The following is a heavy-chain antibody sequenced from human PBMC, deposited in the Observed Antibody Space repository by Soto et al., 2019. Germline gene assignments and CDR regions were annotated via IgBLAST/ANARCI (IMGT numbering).Heavy chain of an antibody. CDR3: AGGSKDCNPGCQIFDF. V-gene: IGHV3-23*01. CDR1: GFRFSDYG. CDR2: INDTGGDA. J-gene: IGHJ4*02. D-gene: IGHD2-21*02. Sequence: GGSLTLSCATSGFRFSDYGINWVRQAPGKGLEWVSTINDTGGDAKYADSVRGRFTISRDNSKKTLYLQMSSLRADDSAVDFGAGGSKDCNPGCQIFDFWGQGTLVTVSS.